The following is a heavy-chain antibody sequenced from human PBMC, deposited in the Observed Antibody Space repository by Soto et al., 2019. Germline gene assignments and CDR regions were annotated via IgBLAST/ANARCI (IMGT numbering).Heavy chain of an antibody. J-gene: IGHJ4*02. V-gene: IGHV3-11*05. CDR2: ISSSSSYT. CDR3: AKDRWELLNYFDY. CDR1: GFTFSDYY. Sequence: PGGSLRLSCAASGFTFSDYYMSWIRQAPGKGLEWVSYISSSSSYTNYADSVKGRFTISRDNSKNTLYLQMNSLRAEDTAVYYCAKDRWELLNYFDYWGQGTLVTVSS. D-gene: IGHD1-26*01.